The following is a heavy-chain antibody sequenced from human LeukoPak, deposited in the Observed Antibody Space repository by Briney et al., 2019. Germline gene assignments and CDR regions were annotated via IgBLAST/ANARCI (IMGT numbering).Heavy chain of an antibody. Sequence: SETLSLTCTVSGGSISTYYWSWIRQPPGKGLEWIGYTYYSGSTNYNPSLKSRVTISVDTSKNQFSLKLSSVTAADTAVYYCARHQPWGTAMGPVMDVWGQGTTVTVSS. CDR2: TYYSGST. CDR1: GGSISTYY. CDR3: ARHQPWGTAMGPVMDV. V-gene: IGHV4-59*08. D-gene: IGHD5-18*01. J-gene: IGHJ6*02.